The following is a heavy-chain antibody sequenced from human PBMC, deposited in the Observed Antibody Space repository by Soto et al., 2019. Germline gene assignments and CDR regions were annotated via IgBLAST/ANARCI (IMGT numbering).Heavy chain of an antibody. Sequence: QVQLQESGPGLVKPSETLSLTCTVSGGSVNSGTYYWSWIRQPPGKGLEWIGSLYFTGTTNYNPSLKSRVTISVDTSKHQFSLTLSSVTAADTAVYYCVGRPYSAYGHFFDYWGQGTLVTVSS. D-gene: IGHD5-12*01. CDR2: LYFTGTT. CDR3: VGRPYSAYGHFFDY. V-gene: IGHV4-61*01. CDR1: GGSVNSGTYY. J-gene: IGHJ4*02.